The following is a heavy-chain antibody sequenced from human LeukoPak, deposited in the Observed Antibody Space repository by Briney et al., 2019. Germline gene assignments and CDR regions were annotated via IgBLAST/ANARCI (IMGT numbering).Heavy chain of an antibody. CDR2: INHSGST. Sequence: SETLSLTCAVYGGSFSGYYWSWIRQPPGKGLEWIGEINHSGSTNYNPSLKSRATISVDTSKNQFSLKLSSVTAADTAVYYCARGLSSGWYLDAFDIWGQGTMVTVSS. D-gene: IGHD6-19*01. CDR1: GGSFSGYY. CDR3: ARGLSSGWYLDAFDI. V-gene: IGHV4-34*01. J-gene: IGHJ3*02.